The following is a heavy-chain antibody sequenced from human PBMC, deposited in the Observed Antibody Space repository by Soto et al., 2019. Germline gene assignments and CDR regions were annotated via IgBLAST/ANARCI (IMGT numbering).Heavy chain of an antibody. Sequence: SVKVSCKASGFTFTSSAVQWVRQARGQRLEWIGWIVVGSGNTNYAQKFQERVTITRDMSTSTAYMELSSLRSEDTAVYYCAAAYYYDSSGSTDAFDIWGQGTMVTVSS. CDR3: AAAYYYDSSGSTDAFDI. D-gene: IGHD3-22*01. J-gene: IGHJ3*02. CDR1: GFTFTSSA. CDR2: IVVGSGNT. V-gene: IGHV1-58*01.